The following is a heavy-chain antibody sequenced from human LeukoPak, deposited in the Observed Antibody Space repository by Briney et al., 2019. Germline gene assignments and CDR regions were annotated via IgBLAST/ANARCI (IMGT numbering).Heavy chain of an antibody. CDR3: ARLGYGDYFDY. Sequence: PSETLSLTCTVSGGSISSYYWSWIRQPPGKGLEWIGYIYYSGSTNYNPSLKSRVTISVDTSKNQFSLKLSSVTAADTAVYYYARLGYGDYFDYWGQGTLVTVSS. V-gene: IGHV4-59*08. D-gene: IGHD4-17*01. J-gene: IGHJ4*02. CDR1: GGSISSYY. CDR2: IYYSGST.